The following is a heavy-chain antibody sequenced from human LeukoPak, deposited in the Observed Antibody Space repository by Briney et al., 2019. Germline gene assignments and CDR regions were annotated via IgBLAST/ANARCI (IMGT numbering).Heavy chain of an antibody. CDR2: VLHSGTT. V-gene: IGHV4-59*08. CDR1: GDSLTSHF. J-gene: IGHJ3*02. CDR3: ARRMATVTDAFDI. Sequence: PSETLSLTCNVSGDSLTSHFWSWIRPTPGKGLEWIGYVLHSGTTNYSPSLKSRVTISLDTSKKEFYLRLASMTAADNAVYYCARRMATVTDAFDIWGRGTMVSVSS. D-gene: IGHD5-24*01.